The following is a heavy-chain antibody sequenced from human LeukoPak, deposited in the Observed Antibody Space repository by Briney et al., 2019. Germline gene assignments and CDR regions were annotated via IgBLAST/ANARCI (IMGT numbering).Heavy chain of an antibody. CDR2: IYYSGST. J-gene: IGHJ4*02. D-gene: IGHD3-3*01. V-gene: IGHV4-30-4*08. CDR1: GGSISSGDYY. Sequence: SQTLSLTCTVSGGSISSGDYYWSWIRQPPGKGLEWIGYIYYSGSTYYNPSLKSRVTISVDTSKNQFSLKLSSVTAPDTAVYYCARRVLQWLLPAFDYWGQGTLVTVSS. CDR3: ARRVLQWLLPAFDY.